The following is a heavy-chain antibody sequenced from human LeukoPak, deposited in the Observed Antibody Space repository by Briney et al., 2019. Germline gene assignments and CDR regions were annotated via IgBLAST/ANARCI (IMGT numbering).Heavy chain of an antibody. V-gene: IGHV1-8*01. CDR2: MKPNSGNT. J-gene: IGHJ4*02. Sequence: GASVKVSCKASGYTFTNYDINWVRQATGQGLEWMGYMKPNSGNTGYAQKFQGRVTMTRDTSISTAYMELSSLRSEDTAVYYCATGFVDTDKGDYWGQGTLVTVSS. CDR1: GYTFTNYD. CDR3: ATGFVDTDKGDY. D-gene: IGHD5-18*01.